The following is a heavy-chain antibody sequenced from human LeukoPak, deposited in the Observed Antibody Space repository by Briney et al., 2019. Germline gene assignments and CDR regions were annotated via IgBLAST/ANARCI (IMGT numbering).Heavy chain of an antibody. V-gene: IGHV4-59*12. J-gene: IGHJ3*02. CDR3: ARATVTPRSDAFDI. CDR2: IYHSGST. CDR1: GGSISSYY. Sequence: SETLSLTCTVSGGSISSYYWSWIRQPPGKGLEWIGYIYHSGSTYYNPSLKSRVTISVDRSKNQFSLKLSSVTAADTAVYYCARATVTPRSDAFDIWGQGTMVTVSS. D-gene: IGHD4-17*01.